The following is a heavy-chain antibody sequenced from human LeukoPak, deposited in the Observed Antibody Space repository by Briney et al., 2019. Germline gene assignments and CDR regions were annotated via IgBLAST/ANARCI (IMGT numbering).Heavy chain of an antibody. J-gene: IGHJ4*02. CDR1: GFTSDDYG. D-gene: IGHD3-22*01. CDR2: INWNGGST. CDR3: ARAGDSSGYSKIDY. Sequence: GGSLRLSCAASGFTSDDYGMSWVRQAPGKGLEWVSGINWNGGSTGYADSVKGRFTISRDNAKNSLYLQMNSLRAEDTAFYYCARAGDSSGYSKIDYWGQGTLVTVSS. V-gene: IGHV3-20*04.